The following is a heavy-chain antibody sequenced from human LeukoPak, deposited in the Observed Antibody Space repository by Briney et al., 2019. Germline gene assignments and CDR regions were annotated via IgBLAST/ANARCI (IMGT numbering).Heavy chain of an antibody. J-gene: IGHJ4*02. Sequence: PGGSLRLSCAASGFTFSSYGMHWVRQAPGKGLEWVAFIRYDGSNKYYADSVKGRFTISRDNSKNTLYLQMNSLRAEDTAVYYCAKDTKTTVTTFDYWGQGTLVTVSS. CDR2: IRYDGSNK. V-gene: IGHV3-30*02. D-gene: IGHD4-17*01. CDR1: GFTFSSYG. CDR3: AKDTKTTVTTFDY.